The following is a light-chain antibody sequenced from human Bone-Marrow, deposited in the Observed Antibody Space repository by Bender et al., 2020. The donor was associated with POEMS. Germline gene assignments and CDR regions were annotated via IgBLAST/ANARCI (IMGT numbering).Light chain of an antibody. V-gene: IGLV2-14*02. CDR2: EGF. Sequence: QSALTQPASVSGSPGQSITISCAGTRNYNLVSWYQQHPDKAPKLVIYEGFKRPSGVSNRFSGSKSGNTASLTISGLQAEDEAHYFCASYTNPNSLVFGGGTKVTVL. CDR1: RNYNL. CDR3: ASYTNPNSLV. J-gene: IGLJ2*01.